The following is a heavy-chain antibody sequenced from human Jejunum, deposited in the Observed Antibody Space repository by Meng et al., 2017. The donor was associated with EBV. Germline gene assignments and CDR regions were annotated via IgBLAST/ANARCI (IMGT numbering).Heavy chain of an antibody. CDR2: IDHSGRT. J-gene: IGHJ4*02. CDR3: ATFNCTVGTCSFDS. Sequence: QAQVQQWGAGPLRPSGTLSLTCAGYGGSFSDYYWSWIRQPPGKGLEWIGEIDHSGRTNYNPSLKSRVTLSLLTSKDHFSLRLSSVTAADTAVYYCATFNCTVGTCSFDSWGQGTLVTVSS. D-gene: IGHD2-8*02. V-gene: IGHV4-34*01. CDR1: GGSFSDYY.